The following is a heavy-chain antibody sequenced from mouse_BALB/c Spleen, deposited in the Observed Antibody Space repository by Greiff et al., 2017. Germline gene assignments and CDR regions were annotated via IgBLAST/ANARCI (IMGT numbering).Heavy chain of an antibody. Sequence: EVKLVESGGGLVQPGGSLKLSCAASGFTFSSYTMSWVRQTPEKRLEWVAYISNGGGSTYYPDTVKGRFTISRDNAKNTLYLQMSSLKSEDTAMYYCARHLHGNPWDAMDYWGQGTSVTVSS. CDR1: GFTFSSYT. D-gene: IGHD2-1*01. V-gene: IGHV5-12-2*01. CDR2: ISNGGGST. J-gene: IGHJ4*01. CDR3: ARHLHGNPWDAMDY.